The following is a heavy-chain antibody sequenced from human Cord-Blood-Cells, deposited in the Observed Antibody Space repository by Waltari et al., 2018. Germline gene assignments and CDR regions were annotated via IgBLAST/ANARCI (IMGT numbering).Heavy chain of an antibody. J-gene: IGHJ3*02. V-gene: IGHV4-34*01. Sequence: QVQLQQWGAGLLKPSETLSLTCAVYGGSFSGYYWSWIRQPPGKGLEWIGEINHSGSTNSNPSLNSRVTISVDPSKNQFSLKLCSVTAADTAVYYWAGAMVVAAIGGAFDIWGQGTMVTVSS. CDR2: INHSGST. CDR3: AGAMVVAAIGGAFDI. D-gene: IGHD2-15*01. CDR1: GGSFSGYY.